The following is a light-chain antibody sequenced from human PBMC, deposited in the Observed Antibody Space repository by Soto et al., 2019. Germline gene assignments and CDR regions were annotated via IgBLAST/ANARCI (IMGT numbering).Light chain of an antibody. V-gene: IGLV2-23*01. Sequence: QSALTQPASVSGSPGQSITISCTGSSSDVGSHNLVSWYQQHPGKAPKLMIHEGTNRPSGVSNRFSGSKSGDTASLTISGLQAEDEADYYCCSYAGSSTFVVFGGGTKLTVL. J-gene: IGLJ2*01. CDR3: CSYAGSSTFVV. CDR1: SSDVGSHNL. CDR2: EGT.